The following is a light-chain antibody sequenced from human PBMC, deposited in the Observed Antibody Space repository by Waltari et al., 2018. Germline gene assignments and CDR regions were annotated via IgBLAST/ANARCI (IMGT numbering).Light chain of an antibody. J-gene: IGKJ2*01. Sequence: DIQMTQSPSTLSAAVSDTVTIHGRASQSINKWLAWYQQKPGKAPKLLIYKASSLESGVPSRFSGSGSGTEFTLTISSLQPDDFATYYCQQYDSYSYTFGQGTRLEIK. CDR2: KAS. CDR1: QSINKW. CDR3: QQYDSYSYT. V-gene: IGKV1-5*03.